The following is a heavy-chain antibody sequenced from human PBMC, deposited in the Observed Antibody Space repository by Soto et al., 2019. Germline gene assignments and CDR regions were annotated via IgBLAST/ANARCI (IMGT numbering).Heavy chain of an antibody. J-gene: IGHJ4*02. CDR2: ISGSGGST. CDR1: GFTFSSYA. V-gene: IGHV3-23*01. CDR3: AKDGGYYYGSGSYFDY. Sequence: GSLRLSCAASGFTFSSYAMSWVRQAPGKGLEWVSGISGSGGSTYYADSVKGRFTISRDNSKNTLYLQMNSLRAEDTAVYYCAKDGGYYYGSGSYFDYWGQGTLVTVSS. D-gene: IGHD3-10*01.